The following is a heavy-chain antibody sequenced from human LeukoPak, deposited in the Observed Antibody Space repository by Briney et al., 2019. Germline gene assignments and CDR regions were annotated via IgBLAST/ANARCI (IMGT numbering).Heavy chain of an antibody. Sequence: GRSLRLSCAASGFTFSSYGMHWVRQAPGKGLEWVAVRWYDGSNKYYADSVKGRFTISRDNSKNTLYLQMNSLRAEDTAVYYCARVGIVGADNDAFDIWGQGTMVTVPS. CDR1: GFTFSSYG. D-gene: IGHD1-26*01. CDR2: RWYDGSNK. J-gene: IGHJ3*02. V-gene: IGHV3-33*01. CDR3: ARVGIVGADNDAFDI.